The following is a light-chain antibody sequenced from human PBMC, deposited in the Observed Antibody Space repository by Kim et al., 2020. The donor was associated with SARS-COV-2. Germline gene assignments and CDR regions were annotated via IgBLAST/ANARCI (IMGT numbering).Light chain of an antibody. CDR3: QAWDNSTYV. V-gene: IGLV3-1*01. CDR1: KLGDKY. J-gene: IGLJ1*01. Sequence: SVSPVRTASVTCSGVKLGDKYACWYQQKPGQSPVLVIYQDSKRPSGIPERFSGSNSGNTATLTISGTQAMDEADYYCQAWDNSTYVFGTGTKVTVL. CDR2: QDS.